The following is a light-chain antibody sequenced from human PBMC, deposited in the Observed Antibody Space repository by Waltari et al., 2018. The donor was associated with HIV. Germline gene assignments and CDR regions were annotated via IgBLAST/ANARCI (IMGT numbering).Light chain of an antibody. V-gene: IGKV3-20*01. J-gene: IGKJ1*01. CDR2: GAS. Sequence: ETVLTQSPGTLSLSPGERATLSCRASQSVSSSYLAWYQHRPGQAPRLRIYGASSRATGIPDRFSGSGSETDFTLTISRLEPEDFAVYYCQQYGSSSWTFGQGTKVDIK. CDR3: QQYGSSSWT. CDR1: QSVSSSY.